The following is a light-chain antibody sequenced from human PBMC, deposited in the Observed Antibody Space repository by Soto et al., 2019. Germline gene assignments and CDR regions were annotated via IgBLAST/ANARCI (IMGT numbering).Light chain of an antibody. Sequence: QSVLTQPAAVSGCPGQSISISCTGTSSDVGTYKYVSWYQLHPGKAPKLMVYEVSNRPSGVSNRFSGSKSGNTASLTISGLQAEDEADYHCSSYTSSSTYVFGTGTKVTVL. CDR3: SSYTSSSTYV. CDR1: SSDVGTYKY. CDR2: EVS. J-gene: IGLJ1*01. V-gene: IGLV2-14*01.